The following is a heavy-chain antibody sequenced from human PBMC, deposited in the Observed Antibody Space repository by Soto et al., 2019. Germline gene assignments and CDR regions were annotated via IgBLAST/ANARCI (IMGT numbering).Heavy chain of an antibody. V-gene: IGHV3-30*03. CDR3: ARDGHGMDV. Sequence: GGSLRLSCAASGFTFSSYGMHWVRQAPGKGLEWVSVLSFDGSHKYYADSVKGRFTISRDNSKNTLYLQMNSLRAEDTAVYYCARDGHGMDVWGQGTTVTVSS. J-gene: IGHJ6*02. CDR1: GFTFSSYG. CDR2: LSFDGSHK.